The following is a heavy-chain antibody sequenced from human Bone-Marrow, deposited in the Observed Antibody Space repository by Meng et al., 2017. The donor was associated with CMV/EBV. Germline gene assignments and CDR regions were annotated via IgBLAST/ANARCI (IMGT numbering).Heavy chain of an antibody. CDR3: ARHGIWATLYYYGMDV. J-gene: IGHJ6*02. CDR2: IYPGDSDT. CDR1: GYSFTSYW. Sequence: GESLKISCKGSGYSFTSYWIGWVRQMPGKGLEWMGIIYPGDSDTRYSPSFQCQVTISADKSISTAYLQWSSLKASDTAMYYCARHGIWATLYYYGMDVWGQGTTVTVYS. D-gene: IGHD1-1*01. V-gene: IGHV5-51*01.